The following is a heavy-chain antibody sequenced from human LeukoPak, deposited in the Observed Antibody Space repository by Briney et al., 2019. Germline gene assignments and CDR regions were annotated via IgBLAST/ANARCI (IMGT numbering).Heavy chain of an antibody. V-gene: IGHV4-34*01. D-gene: IGHD3-10*01. Sequence: SETLSLTCAVYGGSVSDYYWSWIRQPPRKGLEWIGESSHIGRTNYNPSLKSRVTISVDTSKNQFSLRLDSVTAADTAVYYCARVTYNGYQHFDYWGQGNLVTVS. CDR3: ARVTYNGYQHFDY. J-gene: IGHJ4*02. CDR2: SSHIGRT. CDR1: GGSVSDYY.